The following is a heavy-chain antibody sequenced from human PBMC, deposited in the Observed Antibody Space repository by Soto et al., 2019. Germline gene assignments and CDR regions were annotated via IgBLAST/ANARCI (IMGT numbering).Heavy chain of an antibody. Sequence: QVQLQESGPGLVKPSQTLSLTCTVSGGSISSGGYYWSWIRQHPGKGLEWIGDIYYSGSTYYNPSLKSRVTRSVDTPKNQFALKLSSVTAADTAVYYCAREAVGVADYGGDYWGQGALVTVSS. V-gene: IGHV4-31*03. CDR3: AREAVGVADYGGDY. CDR1: GGSISSGGYY. D-gene: IGHD3-10*01. CDR2: IYYSGST. J-gene: IGHJ4*02.